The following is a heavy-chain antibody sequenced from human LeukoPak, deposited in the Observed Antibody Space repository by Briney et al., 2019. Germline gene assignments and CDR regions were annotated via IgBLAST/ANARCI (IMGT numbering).Heavy chain of an antibody. V-gene: IGHV3-74*01. Sequence: GWSLRLSCAASGFIFRSNWMHWVRQAPGKGLVWVSRINEDGSTTNHADSVKGRFTISRDNVKNTLYMEMNSLRAEDTAVDYCVRDLGGRSGHWGQGTLVTVST. CDR3: VRDLGGRSGH. J-gene: IGHJ4*02. CDR2: INEDGSTT. CDR1: GFIFRSNW. D-gene: IGHD1-26*01.